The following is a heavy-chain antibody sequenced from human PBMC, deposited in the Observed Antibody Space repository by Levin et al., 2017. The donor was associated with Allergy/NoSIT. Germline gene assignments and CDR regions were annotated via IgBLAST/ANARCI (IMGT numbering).Heavy chain of an antibody. V-gene: IGHV4-39*01. D-gene: IGHD2-2*01. Sequence: PSETLSLTCTVSGGSISSRNYYWGWIRQPPGKGLEWIGSIYYSGSTYYNPSLKSRVTISVDTSKNQFSLKLSSVTAADTSVYYCARSLGGYCSSSTCSGKDAFDIWGQGTTVTVSS. CDR1: GGSISSRNYY. J-gene: IGHJ3*02. CDR2: IYYSGST. CDR3: ARSLGGYCSSSTCSGKDAFDI.